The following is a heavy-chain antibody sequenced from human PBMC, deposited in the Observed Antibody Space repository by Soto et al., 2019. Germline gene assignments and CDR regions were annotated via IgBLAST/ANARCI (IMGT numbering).Heavy chain of an antibody. J-gene: IGHJ4*02. CDR2: IGPESGAT. CDR3: GRGRSGQIVVFY. Sequence: ASVKVSCNASGYTFTGHYIHWVRQAPEQGPEWMGEIGPESGATRYAQKFQGRVTMTRDMSSTTVYMELNNLSPDDTAVYYCGRGRSGQIVVFYWGQGTPVTVSS. D-gene: IGHD1-26*01. CDR1: GYTFTGHY. V-gene: IGHV1-2*02.